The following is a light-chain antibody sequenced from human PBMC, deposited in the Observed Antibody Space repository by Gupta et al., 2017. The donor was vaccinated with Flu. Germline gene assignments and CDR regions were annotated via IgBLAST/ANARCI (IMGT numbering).Light chain of an antibody. CDR1: DLENKY. J-gene: IGLJ3*02. CDR3: QAWDGSTWV. V-gene: IGLV3-1*01. Sequence: SYALTQPPSVSVTPGQTASITCSGDDLENKYVCCYQQKPGQSPALVVYQDIKRPSGIPERLSGSNSGKTATLTISGTQAMEDAEYYCQAWDGSTWVFGGGTKLTVI. CDR2: QDI.